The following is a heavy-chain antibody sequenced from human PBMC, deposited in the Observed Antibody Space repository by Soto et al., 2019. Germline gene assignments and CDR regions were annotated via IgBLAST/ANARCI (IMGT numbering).Heavy chain of an antibody. CDR3: ARDPSRRAPPDY. D-gene: IGHD6-6*01. J-gene: IGHJ4*02. CDR2: ISSTSAYT. CDR1: GFTFSDYY. Sequence: QVQLVESGGGLVKPGGSLRLSCAASGFTFSDYYMTWFRQAPGKGLEWVSYISSTSAYTNYADSVRGRFTISRDTAKNSLYHQMTRLTDEDTAVYYCARDPSRRAPPDYWGQGTLVTVSS. V-gene: IGHV3-11*05.